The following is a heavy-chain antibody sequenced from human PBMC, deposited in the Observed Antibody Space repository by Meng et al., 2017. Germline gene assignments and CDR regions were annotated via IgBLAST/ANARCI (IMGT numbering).Heavy chain of an antibody. CDR1: GFTFSSYG. J-gene: IGHJ3*02. V-gene: IGHV3-33*01. CDR2: IWYDGSNK. CDR3: ARDLTGVLLWFGDRQDAFAI. D-gene: IGHD3-10*01. Sequence: LSLTCAASGFTFSSYGMHWVRQAPGKGLEWVAVIWYDGSNKYFADYVKGRFTISRDNSKNTLYLQINSLRAEDTAVYYCARDLTGVLLWFGDRQDAFAIWGQGTMVTVSS.